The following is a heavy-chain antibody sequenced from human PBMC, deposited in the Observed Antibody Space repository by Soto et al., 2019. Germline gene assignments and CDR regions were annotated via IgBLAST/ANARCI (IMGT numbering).Heavy chain of an antibody. CDR2: MNPDSGNT. J-gene: IGHJ4*02. CDR3: ARAVGGSNVNFDY. V-gene: IGHV1-8*01. D-gene: IGHD3-10*01. CDR1: GYTFTSYD. Sequence: QVQLVQSGAEVRTPGASVKVSCKASGYTFTSYDINWVRQATGQGPEWMGWMNPDSGNTGYVQKFQGRVTMTRNTXISTAYMELSSLRSDDTAVYYCARAVGGSNVNFDYWGQGTLVTVSS.